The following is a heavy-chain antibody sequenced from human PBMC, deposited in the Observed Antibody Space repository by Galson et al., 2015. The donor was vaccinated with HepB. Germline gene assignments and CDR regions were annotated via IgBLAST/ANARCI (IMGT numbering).Heavy chain of an antibody. D-gene: IGHD2-15*01. V-gene: IGHV4-39*01. Sequence: LSLTCSVSGTSIRRSSYYWGWIRQPPGKGLEWIGSISSTGNTDYNPSLKSRVTISVDTSKNQFSLNLSSVTATDTAMYYCARPMVGAATAFDYWGHGTLVIVSS. CDR3: ARPMVGAATAFDY. CDR1: GTSIRRSSYY. J-gene: IGHJ4*01. CDR2: ISSTGNT.